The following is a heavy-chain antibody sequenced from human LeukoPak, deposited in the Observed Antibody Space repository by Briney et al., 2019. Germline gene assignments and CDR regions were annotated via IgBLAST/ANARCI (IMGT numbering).Heavy chain of an antibody. V-gene: IGHV3-23*01. CDR1: GFTFSSYA. CDR3: AKEGIVVPAAIRARYYYYYMDV. D-gene: IGHD2-2*02. CDR2: ISGSGGST. J-gene: IGHJ6*03. Sequence: PGGSLRLSCAASGFTFSSYAMSWVRQAPGKGLEWVSAISGSGGSTYYADSVKGRFTISRDNSKNALYLQMNSLRAEDTAVYYCAKEGIVVPAAIRARYYYYYMDVWGKGTTVTVSS.